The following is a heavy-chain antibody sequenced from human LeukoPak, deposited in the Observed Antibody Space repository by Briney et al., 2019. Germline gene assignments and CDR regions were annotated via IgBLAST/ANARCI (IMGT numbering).Heavy chain of an antibody. D-gene: IGHD4-23*01. CDR1: GGSISGYY. Sequence: PSETLSLTCSVAGGSISGYYWNWIRQPPRKGLEWVGHTYYSGSTTYNPYLKSRVTISVDTSKNQFSLKLSSVTAADTAVYYCARAAYGGNSALFDYWGQGTLVTVSS. V-gene: IGHV4-59*01. J-gene: IGHJ4*02. CDR3: ARAAYGGNSALFDY. CDR2: TYYSGST.